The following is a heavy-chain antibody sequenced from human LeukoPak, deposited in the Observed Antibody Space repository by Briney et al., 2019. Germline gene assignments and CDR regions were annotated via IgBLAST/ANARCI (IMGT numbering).Heavy chain of an antibody. CDR3: ARAEYSSGWYVGNYFDY. V-gene: IGHV3-53*01. J-gene: IGHJ4*02. D-gene: IGHD6-19*01. Sequence: GGSLRLSCSASGFTFSNAWMNWVRQAPGKGLEWVSVIYSGGSTYYADSVKGRFTISRDNSKNTLYLQMNSLRAEDTAVYYCARAEYSSGWYVGNYFDYWGQGTLVTVSS. CDR1: GFTFSNAW. CDR2: IYSGGST.